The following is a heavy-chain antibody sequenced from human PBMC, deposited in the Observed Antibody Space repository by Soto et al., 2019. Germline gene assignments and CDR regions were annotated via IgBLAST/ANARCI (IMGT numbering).Heavy chain of an antibody. D-gene: IGHD5-18*01. CDR3: AKEGGYSYGYYYYGMDV. V-gene: IGHV3-30*18. J-gene: IGHJ6*02. CDR2: ISYDGSNK. Sequence: LRLSCAASGFTFSSYGMHWVRQAPGKGLEWVAVISYDGSNKYYADSVKGRFTISRDNSKNTLYLQMNSLRAEDTAVYYCAKEGGYSYGYYYYGMDVWGQGTTVTVSS. CDR1: GFTFSSYG.